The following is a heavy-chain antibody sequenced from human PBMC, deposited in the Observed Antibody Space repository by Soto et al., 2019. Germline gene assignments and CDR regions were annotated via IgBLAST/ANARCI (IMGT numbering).Heavy chain of an antibody. CDR1: GGSISSSNW. V-gene: IGHV4-4*02. CDR3: ARGIGYYDILTGYFHYYGMDV. D-gene: IGHD3-9*01. Sequence: LSLTCAVSGGSISSSNWWSWVRQPPGKGLEWIGEIYHSGSTNYNPSLKSRVTISVDKSKNQFSLKLSSVTAADTAVYYCARGIGYYDILTGYFHYYGMDVWGQGTTVTVSS. J-gene: IGHJ6*02. CDR2: IYHSGST.